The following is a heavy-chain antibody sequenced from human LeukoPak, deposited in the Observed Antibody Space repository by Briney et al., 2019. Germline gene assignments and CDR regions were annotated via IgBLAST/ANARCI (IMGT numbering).Heavy chain of an antibody. V-gene: IGHV3-53*01. CDR3: ARVAPDGYFDY. CDR2: VYSGGST. D-gene: IGHD1-14*01. Sequence: PGGSLRLSCAASGFTVSSSYMSWVRQAPGKGLEWVSIVYSGGSTYNADSVKGRFTISRDNSKNTLYVQMNSLRAEDTAVYYCARVAPDGYFDYWGQGALVTVSS. J-gene: IGHJ4*02. CDR1: GFTVSSSY.